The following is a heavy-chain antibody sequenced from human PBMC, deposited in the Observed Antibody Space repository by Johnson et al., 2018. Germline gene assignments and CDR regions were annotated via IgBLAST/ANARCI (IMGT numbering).Heavy chain of an antibody. CDR3: ARSQAVQH. V-gene: IGHV3-21*01. J-gene: IGHJ1*01. Sequence: VQLVQSGGGLVKPGGSLRLSCAASGFTFSSYSMNWVRQAPGKGLEWVSSISSSSSYIYYADSVKGRFTISRENAKNSLCLQMNSLRAEDTAGYYCARSQAVQHWGQGTLVTVSS. CDR2: ISSSSSYI. CDR1: GFTFSSYS.